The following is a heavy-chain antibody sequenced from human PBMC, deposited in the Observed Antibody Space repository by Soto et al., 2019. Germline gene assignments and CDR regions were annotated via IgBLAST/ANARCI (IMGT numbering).Heavy chain of an antibody. D-gene: IGHD6-6*01. CDR1: GVTFSSYA. V-gene: IGHV1-69*05. CDR2: IIPIFGTA. CDR3: AGEPGYSSSSLNWFDP. J-gene: IGHJ5*02. Sequence: SVKVSCKASGVTFSSYAISWVRQAPGQGLEWMGGIIPIFGTANYAQKFQGRVTITRDTSIRTAYMELSRLRSDDTAVYYCAGEPGYSSSSLNWFDPWGQGTLVTVSS.